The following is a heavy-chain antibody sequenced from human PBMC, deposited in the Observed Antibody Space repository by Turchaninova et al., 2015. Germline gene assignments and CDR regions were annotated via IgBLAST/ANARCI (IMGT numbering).Heavy chain of an antibody. CDR3: VVRGWLLGPSDY. CDR2: IYPGDADT. D-gene: IGHD3-22*01. V-gene: IGHV5-51*01. Sequence: EVQLVQSGAEVKKPGESLKISCKGSGYSFTSYWIGWVRQMPGNGLEWMGSIYPGDADTGYSPSFPVQVKSLADKSIRTASVQWGLLKSSEPAMYYCVVRGWLLGPSDYWGQGTLVTVSS. CDR1: GYSFTSYW. J-gene: IGHJ4*02.